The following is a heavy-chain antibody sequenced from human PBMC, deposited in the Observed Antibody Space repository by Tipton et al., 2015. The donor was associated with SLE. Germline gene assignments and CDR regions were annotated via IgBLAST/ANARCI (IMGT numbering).Heavy chain of an antibody. D-gene: IGHD2-2*01. V-gene: IGHV4-59*01. CDR1: GGSISSYY. CDR3: ASPGESCSGPSCYDWYFDL. CDR2: IYYSVSA. J-gene: IGHJ2*01. Sequence: TLSLTCTVSGGSISSYYWSWIRQPPGKGLEWIGHIYYSVSADYNPSLKSRVTISVDTSKNQFSLRLSSVTAADTAVYYCASPGESCSGPSCYDWYFDLWGRGTLVTVSS.